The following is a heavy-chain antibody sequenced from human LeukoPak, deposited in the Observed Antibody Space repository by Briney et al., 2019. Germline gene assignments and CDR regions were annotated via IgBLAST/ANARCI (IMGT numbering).Heavy chain of an antibody. Sequence: SGPTLVKPTQTLTLTCSFSGFSLSTSEVGVAWIRQPPGKALEWLALIYWDDDKYYSPSLKSRATIDKDTSKNQVVLTMTNMDPVDTATYYCARKRTYYFDYWGQGTVVIVSS. CDR1: GFSLSTSEVG. CDR3: ARKRTYYFDY. J-gene: IGHJ4*02. V-gene: IGHV2-5*02. CDR2: IYWDDDK.